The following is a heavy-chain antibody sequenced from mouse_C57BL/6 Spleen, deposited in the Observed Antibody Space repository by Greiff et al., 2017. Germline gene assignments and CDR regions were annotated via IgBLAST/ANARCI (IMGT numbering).Heavy chain of an antibody. J-gene: IGHJ2*01. Sequence: QLQQSGAELVRPGASVKLSCTASGFNIKDYYMHWVKQRPEQGLEWIGRIDPEDGDTEYAPKFQGKATMTADTSSNTAYLQLSSLTSEDTAVYYCTTSITTVVGGFDYWGQGTTLTVSS. CDR3: TTSITTVVGGFDY. CDR2: IDPEDGDT. CDR1: GFNIKDYY. D-gene: IGHD1-1*01. V-gene: IGHV14-1*01.